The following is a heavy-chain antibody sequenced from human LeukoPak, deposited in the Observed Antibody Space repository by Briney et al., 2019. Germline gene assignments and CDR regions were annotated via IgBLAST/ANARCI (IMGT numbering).Heavy chain of an antibody. CDR1: GFTFSSYE. CDR3: ARQSLLWFGEPH. CDR2: ISSSGSTI. Sequence: GGSLRLSCAASGFTFSSYEMNWVRQAPGKGLEWVSYISSSGSTIYYADSVKGRFTISRDHAKNSLYLQMNSLRAEDTAVYYCARQSLLWFGEPHWGQGTLVTVSS. D-gene: IGHD3-10*01. J-gene: IGHJ4*02. V-gene: IGHV3-48*03.